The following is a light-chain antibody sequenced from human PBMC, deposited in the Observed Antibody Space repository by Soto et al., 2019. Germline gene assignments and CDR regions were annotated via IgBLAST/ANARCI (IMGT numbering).Light chain of an antibody. CDR1: NSDIGGYNY. J-gene: IGLJ1*01. CDR2: EVS. Sequence: QSALTQPASMSGSPGQSSTISCTGTNSDIGGYNYVSWYQQHPGKAPKLMIYEVSNRPSGVSSRFSGSKSGNTASLTISGLQAEDEADYYCSSYTSNSTYVFGTGTQLTVL. V-gene: IGLV2-14*01. CDR3: SSYTSNSTYV.